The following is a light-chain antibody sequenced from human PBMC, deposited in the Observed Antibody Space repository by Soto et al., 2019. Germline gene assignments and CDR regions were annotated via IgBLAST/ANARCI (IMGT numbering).Light chain of an antibody. Sequence: EIVLTQSPGPLSLSPGDGATLSCRASQTVSNNFLAWYQQKPGQAPRLLIYSVFSRAAGIPDRFSGSGSGTDFTLTISRLEPEDFAVYYCQQYSNSPLTFGGGTKVEIK. V-gene: IGKV3-20*01. CDR1: QTVSNNF. CDR2: SVF. CDR3: QQYSNSPLT. J-gene: IGKJ4*01.